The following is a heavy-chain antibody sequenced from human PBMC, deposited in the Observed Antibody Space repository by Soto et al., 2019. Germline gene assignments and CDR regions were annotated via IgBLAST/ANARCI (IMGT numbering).Heavy chain of an antibody. V-gene: IGHV4-59*12. Sequence: SETLSLTCTVSSRSISGSSWSWIRQTPGKVLEWVGYTHDRGSTNYNPTLKNRVTMTVDSAKNNFSLQLSSVTAADTAVYFCTKDRRTDAEVYPFDYWGQGALVTVSS. D-gene: IGHD2-2*02. CDR3: TKDRRTDAEVYPFDY. CDR2: THDRGST. J-gene: IGHJ4*02. CDR1: SRSISGSS.